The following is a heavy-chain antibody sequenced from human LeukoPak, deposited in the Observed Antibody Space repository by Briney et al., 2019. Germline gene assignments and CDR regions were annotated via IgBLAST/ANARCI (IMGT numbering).Heavy chain of an antibody. CDR1: GFTFSIYG. J-gene: IGHJ4*02. CDR2: IRYDGNNE. V-gene: IGHV3-33*01. CDR3: ARPLDSSNNYFDY. Sequence: GTSLRLSCAASGFTFSIYGMHWVRQAPGKGLEWVAMIRYDGNNEKYAESARGRVTISRDNSKNTLYLQMNSLRADDTAVYYCARPLDSSNNYFDYWGQGTLVTVSA. D-gene: IGHD6-13*01.